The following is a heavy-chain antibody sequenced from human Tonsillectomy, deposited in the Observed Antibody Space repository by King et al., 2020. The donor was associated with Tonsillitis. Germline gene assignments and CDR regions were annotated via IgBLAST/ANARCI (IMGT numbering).Heavy chain of an antibody. CDR2: MNPNSGNT. V-gene: IGHV1-8*01. J-gene: IGHJ6*02. CDR1: GYTFTSYD. Sequence: QLVQSGAEVKKPGASVKVSCKASGYTFTSYDINWVRQATGQGLEWMGWMNPNSGNTGYAQKFQGRVTMTRNTSISTAYMELSSLRSEDTAVYYCATLGYCSSSSCYVYYYYGMDVWGQGTTVTVSS. D-gene: IGHD2-2*01. CDR3: ATLGYCSSSSCYVYYYYGMDV.